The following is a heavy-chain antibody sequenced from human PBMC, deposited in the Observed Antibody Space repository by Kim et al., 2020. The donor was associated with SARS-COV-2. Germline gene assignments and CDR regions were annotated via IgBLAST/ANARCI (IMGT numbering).Heavy chain of an antibody. CDR3: ARENLWPNNWFDR. CDR2: IYYTGNI. D-gene: IGHD3-10*01. V-gene: IGHV4-59*11. J-gene: IGHJ5*02. CDR1: GSTFDAHY. Sequence: SETLSLTCTVSGSTFDAHYWSWIRQPPGKGLEWIGYIYYTGNINYNPSFKSRVAISLDTSKNQFSLKLNSVTAVDTAVYYCARENLWPNNWFDRWGQGTLLTVSS.